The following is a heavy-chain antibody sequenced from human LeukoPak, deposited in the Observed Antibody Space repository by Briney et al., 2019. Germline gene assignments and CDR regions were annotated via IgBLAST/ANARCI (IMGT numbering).Heavy chain of an antibody. D-gene: IGHD2-2*01. CDR2: IYTSGST. CDR3: ARIRYCSSTSCYAGVHWFDP. J-gene: IGHJ5*02. V-gene: IGHV4-4*07. CDR1: GGSISSYY. Sequence: SETLSLTCTVSGGSISSYYWSWIRQPAGKGLEWIGRIYTSGSTNYNPSLKSRVTMSVDTSKNQFSLKLSSVTAADTAMYYCARIRYCSSTSCYAGVHWFDPWGQGTLVTVSS.